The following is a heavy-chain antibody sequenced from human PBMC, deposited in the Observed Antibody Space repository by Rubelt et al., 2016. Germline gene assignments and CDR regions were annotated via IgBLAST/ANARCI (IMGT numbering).Heavy chain of an antibody. CDR2: IYWDDDK. J-gene: IGHJ4*02. CDR1: GFSLSASGVA. Sequence: QITLKESGPSLMKPTQTLTLTCTFSGFSLSASGVAVGWIRQTPGKALEWISLIYWDDDKRYSPSMKSRLTITKDTSKNQLVLTITNMDPADAATYYCAHRRTGYSWNYVTFDYWGQGTLVTVSS. V-gene: IGHV2-5*02. D-gene: IGHD1-7*01. CDR3: AHRRTGYSWNYVTFDY.